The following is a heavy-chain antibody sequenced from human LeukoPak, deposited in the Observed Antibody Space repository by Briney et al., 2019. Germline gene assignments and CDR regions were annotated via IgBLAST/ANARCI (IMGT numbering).Heavy chain of an antibody. CDR1: GGSFSGYY. Sequence: SETLSLTCAVYGGSFSGYYWSWIRQPPGKGLECIGYIYYSGSTNYNPSLKSRVTISVDTSKSQLSLRLSSVTAADTAVYYCARGFNWFDPWGQGTLVTVSS. CDR2: IYYSGST. J-gene: IGHJ5*02. V-gene: IGHV4-59*01. CDR3: ARGFNWFDP.